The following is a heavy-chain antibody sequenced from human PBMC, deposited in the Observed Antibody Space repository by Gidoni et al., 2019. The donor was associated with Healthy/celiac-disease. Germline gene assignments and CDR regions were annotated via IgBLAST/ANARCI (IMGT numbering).Heavy chain of an antibody. CDR2: MNPNSGNT. CDR1: GSTFTSYD. J-gene: IGHJ6*02. Sequence: SVKVSCKASGSTFTSYDINWVRQATGQGLEWMGWMNPNSGNTGYAQKFQGRVTMTRNTSISTAYMELSSLRSEDTAVYYCARDRQLGYYYGMDVWGQGTTVTVSS. V-gene: IGHV1-8*01. CDR3: ARDRQLGYYYGMDV. D-gene: IGHD3-3*02.